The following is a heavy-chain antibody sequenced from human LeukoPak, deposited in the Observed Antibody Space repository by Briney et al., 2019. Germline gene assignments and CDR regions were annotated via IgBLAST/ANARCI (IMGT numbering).Heavy chain of an antibody. CDR3: AKDLGWELLLWDAFDI. CDR2: ISSSGSTI. D-gene: IGHD1-26*01. Sequence: GGSLRLSCAASGFTFSDYYMSWIRQAPGKGLEWVSYISSSGSTIYYADSVKGRFTISRDNSKNMLYLQMNSLRAEVTAVYYCAKDLGWELLLWDAFDIWGQGTMVTVSS. V-gene: IGHV3-11*04. CDR1: GFTFSDYY. J-gene: IGHJ3*02.